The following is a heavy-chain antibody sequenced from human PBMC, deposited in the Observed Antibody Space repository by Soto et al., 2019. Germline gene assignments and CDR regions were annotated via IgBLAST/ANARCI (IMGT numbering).Heavy chain of an antibody. D-gene: IGHD6-19*01. CDR3: AKDSSGWDGWFDP. Sequence: EVQLLESGGGLVQPGGSLRLSCAASGFTFSNYAMSWVRQAPGKGLEWVSTISGSGGSTYHADAVKGRLTISRDNSKNTLYLQMSRLRAEGTAVYYCAKDSSGWDGWFDPWGQGTLVTVSS. J-gene: IGHJ5*02. V-gene: IGHV3-23*01. CDR1: GFTFSNYA. CDR2: ISGSGGST.